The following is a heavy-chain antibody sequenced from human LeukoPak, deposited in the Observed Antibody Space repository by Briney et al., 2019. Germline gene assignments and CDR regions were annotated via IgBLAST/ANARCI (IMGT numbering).Heavy chain of an antibody. CDR1: GFTFSSYA. V-gene: IGHV3-23*01. D-gene: IGHD4-17*01. CDR2: ISGSGGST. Sequence: PGGSLRLSCAASGFTFSSYAMSWVRQAPGMGLEWVSAISGSGGSTYYADSVKGRFTISRDNSKNTLYLQMNSLRAEDTAVYYCAKDSGYGDYRVGYYFDYWGQGTLVTVSS. CDR3: AKDSGYGDYRVGYYFDY. J-gene: IGHJ4*02.